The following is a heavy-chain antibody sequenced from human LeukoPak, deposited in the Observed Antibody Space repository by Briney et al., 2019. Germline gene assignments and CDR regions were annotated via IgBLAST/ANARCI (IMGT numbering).Heavy chain of an antibody. Sequence: SETLSLTCTVSGGSISSYYWSWIRQPPGKGLEWIGYIYYSGSTNYNPSLKSRVTISVDTSKNQFSLKLSSVTAADTAVYYCAREGIIAARGPDIWGQGTMVTVSS. V-gene: IGHV4-59*12. CDR2: IYYSGST. J-gene: IGHJ3*02. CDR3: AREGIIAARGPDI. D-gene: IGHD6-6*01. CDR1: GGSISSYY.